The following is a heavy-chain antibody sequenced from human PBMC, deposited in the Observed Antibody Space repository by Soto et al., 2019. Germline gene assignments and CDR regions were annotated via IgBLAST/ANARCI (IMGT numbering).Heavy chain of an antibody. CDR3: ASISYSSGSGAFDI. V-gene: IGHV1-69*02. CDR2: IIPIGGIT. CDR1: GGTFSSYT. J-gene: IGHJ3*02. D-gene: IGHD6-19*01. Sequence: ASVKVSCKASGGTFSSYTISWVRQAPGQGLEWMGRIIPIGGITSYAQKFQGRVTMTADKSTSTVYMELSSLRSEDTAVYYCASISYSSGSGAFDIWGQGTMVTVSS.